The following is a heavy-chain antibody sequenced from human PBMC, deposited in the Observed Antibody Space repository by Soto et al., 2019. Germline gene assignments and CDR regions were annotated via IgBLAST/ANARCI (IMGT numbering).Heavy chain of an antibody. V-gene: IGHV3-74*01. D-gene: IGHD4-17*01. Sequence: GGSLRLSCAASGFTFSRYWMHWVRQAPGKGLVWVSRITSDGSSTNYADSVKGRFTISRDNAKNTLYLQMNNLRAEDTAVYYCIRDSTYNYGDHGRNDYWSQGTLVTVSS. CDR2: ITSDGSST. J-gene: IGHJ4*02. CDR1: GFTFSRYW. CDR3: IRDSTYNYGDHGRNDY.